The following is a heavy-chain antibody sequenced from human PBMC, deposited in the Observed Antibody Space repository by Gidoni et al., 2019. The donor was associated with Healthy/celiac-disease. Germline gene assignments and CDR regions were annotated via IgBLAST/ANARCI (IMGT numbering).Heavy chain of an antibody. J-gene: IGHJ3*02. V-gene: IGHV3-33*01. CDR1: GFTFSSYG. CDR2: IWYDGSNK. Sequence: QVQLVESGGGVVQPGRSLRLSCAASGFTFSSYGMHWVRQAPGKGLAWVAVIWYDGSNKYYADSVKGRFTISRDNSKNTLYLQMNSLRAEDTAVYYCARDDHEGAFDIWGQGTMVTVSS. CDR3: ARDDHEGAFDI.